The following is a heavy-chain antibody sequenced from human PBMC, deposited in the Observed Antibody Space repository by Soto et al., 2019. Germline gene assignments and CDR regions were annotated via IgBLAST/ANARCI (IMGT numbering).Heavy chain of an antibody. D-gene: IGHD2-21*02. CDR1: GFSLSTSGVG. Sequence: SGPTLVNPTQTLTLTCTFSGFSLSTSGVGVGWIRQPPGKALEWLALIYWDDDKRYSPSLKSRLTITKDTSKNQVVLTMTNMDPVDTAAYYCAHSPHIVVVTAIAPFDYWGQGTLGTVSS. CDR2: IYWDDDK. CDR3: AHSPHIVVVTAIAPFDY. V-gene: IGHV2-5*02. J-gene: IGHJ4*02.